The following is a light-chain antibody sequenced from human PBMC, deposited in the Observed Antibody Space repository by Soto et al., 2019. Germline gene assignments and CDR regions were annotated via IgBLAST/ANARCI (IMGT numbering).Light chain of an antibody. CDR2: GAS. Sequence: EIVLTQSPGTLSLSPGDRGTLSCRASQSVSSTYLAWYQQKHGQAPRLLIYGASSRATGIPDRFSGSGSGTDFTLTISRLEPEDFAVYYCQQYGRSPWTFGQGTKVDI. V-gene: IGKV3-20*01. J-gene: IGKJ1*01. CDR1: QSVSSTY. CDR3: QQYGRSPWT.